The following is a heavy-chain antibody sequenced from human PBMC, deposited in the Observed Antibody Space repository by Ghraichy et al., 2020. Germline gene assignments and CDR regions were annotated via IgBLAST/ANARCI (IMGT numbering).Heavy chain of an antibody. CDR3: TTGTDVWNPYLPAPFDY. CDR2: IKSKNDGGTT. CDR1: GFTFSNAW. J-gene: IGHJ4*02. Sequence: GESLNISCAASGFTFSNAWMTWLRQAPGKGLEWVGRIKSKNDGGTTSYAAPVKGRFSISRNDSEDTLYLQMDSLKTEDTAVYFCTTGTDVWNPYLPAPFDYWGQGTPVTVSS. D-gene: IGHD3-3*01. V-gene: IGHV3-15*01.